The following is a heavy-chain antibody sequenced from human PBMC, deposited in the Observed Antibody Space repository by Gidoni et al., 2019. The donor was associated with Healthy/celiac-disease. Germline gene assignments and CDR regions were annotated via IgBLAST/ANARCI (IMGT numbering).Heavy chain of an antibody. CDR2: IYYSGST. CDR3: ARSVDRGSSPSPPFAGWFDP. D-gene: IGHD6-13*01. V-gene: IGHV4-59*08. Sequence: QVQLQESGPGLVKPSETLSLTCTVSGGSISSYYWSWIRQPPGKGLEWIGYIYYSGSTNYNPSLKSRVTISVDTSKNQFSLKLSSVTAADTAVYYCARSVDRGSSPSPPFAGWFDPWGQGTLVTVSS. CDR1: GGSISSYY. J-gene: IGHJ5*02.